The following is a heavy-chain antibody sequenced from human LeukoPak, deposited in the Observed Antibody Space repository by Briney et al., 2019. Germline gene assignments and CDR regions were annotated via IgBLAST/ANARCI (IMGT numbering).Heavy chain of an antibody. CDR2: ISYDGSNK. CDR1: GFTFSGYA. J-gene: IGHJ4*02. Sequence: GGSLRLSCAASGFTFSGYAMHWVRQAPGKGLEWVAVISYDGSNKYYADSVKGRFTISRDNSKNTLYLQMNSLRAEDTAVYYCARGEGLAGYFDYWGQGTLVTVSS. CDR3: ARGEGLAGYFDY. D-gene: IGHD6-19*01. V-gene: IGHV3-30-3*01.